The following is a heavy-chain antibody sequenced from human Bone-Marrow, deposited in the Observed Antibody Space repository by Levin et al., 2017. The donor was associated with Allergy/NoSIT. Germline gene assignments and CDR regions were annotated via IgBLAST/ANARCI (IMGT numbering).Heavy chain of an antibody. V-gene: IGHV3-15*01. J-gene: IGHJ4*02. Sequence: GGSLRLSCAASGLPFNKASMFWVRQAPGKGLEWVGRIKSKSDGGTTDYAAPVKGRFTISRDDSENTLYLQMNSLKTEDTAVYYCRGGGPWLVTSFGNDYWGQGTLVTVSS. D-gene: IGHD6-19*01. CDR2: IKSKSDGGTT. CDR3: RGGGPWLVTSFGNDY. CDR1: GLPFNKAS.